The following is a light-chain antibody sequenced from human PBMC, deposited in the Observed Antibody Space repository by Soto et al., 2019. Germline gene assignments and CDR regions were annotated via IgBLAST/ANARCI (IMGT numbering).Light chain of an antibody. CDR1: QPISSW. CDR2: PAS. J-gene: IGKJ1*01. V-gene: IGKV1-12*01. Sequence: DIQRTQSPSSISASVGHRVTITCRASQPISSWLAWYQQVPGQAPYLLIYPASTLQSGVPSRFSGSGSGTDFTLTLNSLKHEDFATYDGQQGYNFTRAFCQGTKVDIK. CDR3: QQGYNFTRA.